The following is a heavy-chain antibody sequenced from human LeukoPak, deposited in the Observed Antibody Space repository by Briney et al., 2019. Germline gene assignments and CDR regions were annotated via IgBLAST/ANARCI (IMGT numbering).Heavy chain of an antibody. Sequence: ASVKVSCEAFGYTFTGYYMHWVRQAPGQGLEWMGWINPNSGGTNYAQKFQGRVTMTRDTSISTAYMELSRLRSDDTAVYYCARAVWVGPFDYWGQGTLVTVSS. V-gene: IGHV1-2*02. J-gene: IGHJ4*02. CDR1: GYTFTGYY. CDR2: INPNSGGT. D-gene: IGHD3-16*01. CDR3: ARAVWVGPFDY.